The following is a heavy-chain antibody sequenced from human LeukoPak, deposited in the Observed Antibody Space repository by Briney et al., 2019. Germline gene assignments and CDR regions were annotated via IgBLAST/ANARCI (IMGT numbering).Heavy chain of an antibody. Sequence: GGSLRLSCVASGFTFSSYGMHWVRQAPGKGLEWVLFIRYDGSNKYYADSVKGRLTISRDNSKNTLYLQMNSLRAEDTAVYYCANQDSTEYSYYFDFWGQGTLVTVSS. CDR2: IRYDGSNK. CDR3: ANQDSTEYSYYFDF. V-gene: IGHV3-30*02. CDR1: GFTFSSYG. J-gene: IGHJ4*02. D-gene: IGHD2/OR15-2a*01.